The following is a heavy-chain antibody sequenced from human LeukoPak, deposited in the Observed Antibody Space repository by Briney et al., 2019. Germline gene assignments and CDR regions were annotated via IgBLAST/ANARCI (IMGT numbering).Heavy chain of an antibody. V-gene: IGHV1-46*01. Sequence: ASVKVSCKASGYTFTSYYMHWVRQAPGQGLEWMGIINPSGGSTSYAQKFQGRVTMTRDTSTSTVYMELSSLRSEDTAVYYCARGVVPAAIRQGSFDYWGQGTLVTVSS. J-gene: IGHJ4*02. D-gene: IGHD2-2*01. CDR2: INPSGGST. CDR3: ARGVVPAAIRQGSFDY. CDR1: GYTFTSYY.